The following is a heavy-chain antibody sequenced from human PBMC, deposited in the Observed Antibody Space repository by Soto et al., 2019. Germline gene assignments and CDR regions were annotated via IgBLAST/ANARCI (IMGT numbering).Heavy chain of an antibody. CDR3: AKVSISKSSAVTFDS. J-gene: IGHJ4*02. CDR1: GFTFRTYD. CDR2: VSYDGTYE. Sequence: QVHLVESRGGMVQPGRSLRLSCAVSGFTFRTYDMHWVRQAPGKGLEWVAVVSYDGTYENYADSVKGRFTVSRDNSKNTLYLQMNSLRAEDTGVYYCAKVSISKSSAVTFDSWGRGTLVTVSS. D-gene: IGHD2-15*01. V-gene: IGHV3-30*18.